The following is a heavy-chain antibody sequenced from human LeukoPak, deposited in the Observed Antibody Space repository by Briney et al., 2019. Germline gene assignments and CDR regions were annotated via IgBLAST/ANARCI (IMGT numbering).Heavy chain of an antibody. CDR1: GFAFSSYG. D-gene: IGHD3-10*01. CDR3: AKALWFGEPADI. V-gene: IGHV3-30*18. CDR2: ISYDGSNK. Sequence: GRSLRLSCAASGFAFSSYGMHWVRQAPGKGLEWVAVISYDGSNKYYADSVKGRFTISRDNSKDTLYLQMNSLRAEDTAVYYCAKALWFGEPADIWGQGTMVTVSS. J-gene: IGHJ3*02.